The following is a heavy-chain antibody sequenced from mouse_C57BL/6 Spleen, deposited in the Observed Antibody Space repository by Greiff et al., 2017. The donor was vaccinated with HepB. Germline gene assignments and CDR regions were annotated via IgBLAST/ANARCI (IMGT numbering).Heavy chain of an antibody. V-gene: IGHV1-26*01. CDR3: ARESKALFDY. CDR2: INPNNGGT. J-gene: IGHJ2*01. Sequence: EVQLQQSGPELVKPGASVKISCKASGYTFTDYYMNWVKQSHGKSLEWIGDINPNNGGTSYNQKFKGKATLTVDKSSSTAYMELRSLTSEDSAVYYCARESKALFDYWGQGTTLTVSS. CDR1: GYTFTDYY.